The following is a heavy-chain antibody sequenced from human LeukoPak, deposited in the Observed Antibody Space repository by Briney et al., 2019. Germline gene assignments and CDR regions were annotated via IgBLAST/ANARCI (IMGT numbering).Heavy chain of an antibody. CDR3: AKAPPGDSSGWYGEFDY. V-gene: IGHV3-9*01. Sequence: PGGSLRLSCAASGFTFDDYAMHWVRQAPGKGLEWVSGISWNSGSIGYADSVKGRFTISRDNAKNSLYLQMNSLRAEDTALYYCAKAPPGDSSGWYGEFDYWGQGTLVTVSS. CDR2: ISWNSGSI. J-gene: IGHJ4*02. D-gene: IGHD6-19*01. CDR1: GFTFDDYA.